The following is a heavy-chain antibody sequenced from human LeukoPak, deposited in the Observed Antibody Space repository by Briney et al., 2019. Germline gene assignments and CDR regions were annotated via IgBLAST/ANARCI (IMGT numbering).Heavy chain of an antibody. D-gene: IGHD2-2*01. J-gene: IGHJ6*02. Sequence: PGGSLRLSCAASGFIFSSYDMHWVRQATGKGLEWVSAIGTAGDTYYPGSVKGRFTISRENAKNSLYLQMNSLRAGDTAVYYCARERTHYGMDVWGQGTTVTVSS. V-gene: IGHV3-13*01. CDR3: ARERTHYGMDV. CDR2: IGTAGDT. CDR1: GFIFSSYD.